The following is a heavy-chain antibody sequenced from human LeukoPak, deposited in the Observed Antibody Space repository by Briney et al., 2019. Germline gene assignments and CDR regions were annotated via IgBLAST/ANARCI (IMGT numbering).Heavy chain of an antibody. Sequence: GGSLRLSCAASGFSFSDYYMSWIRQAPGKGLEWLSYISSSSSYTNYADSVKGRFTISRDNAKNSLNLQMNSLRAEDTAVYYCARGRRWIAAVGPDYWGQGTLVTDSS. J-gene: IGHJ4*02. CDR2: ISSSSSYT. D-gene: IGHD6-13*01. CDR3: ARGRRWIAAVGPDY. V-gene: IGHV3-11*05. CDR1: GFSFSDYY.